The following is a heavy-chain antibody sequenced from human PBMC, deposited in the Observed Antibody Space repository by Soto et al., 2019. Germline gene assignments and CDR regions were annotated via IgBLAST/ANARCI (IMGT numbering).Heavy chain of an antibody. CDR2: ISSSGSTI. CDR1: GCSLSSYE. Sequence: GGAVRGSCVDFGCSLSSYEMNWVRQAPGKGLEWVSYISSSGSTIYYADSVKGRFTISRDNAKNSLYLQMNSLRAEDTAVYYCARDGFIAARPKGMDVWGQGTTVTVSS. CDR3: ARDGFIAARPKGMDV. D-gene: IGHD6-6*01. J-gene: IGHJ6*02. V-gene: IGHV3-48*03.